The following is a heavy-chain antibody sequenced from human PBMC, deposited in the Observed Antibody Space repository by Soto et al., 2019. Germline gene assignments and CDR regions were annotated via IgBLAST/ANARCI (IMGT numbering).Heavy chain of an antibody. CDR3: AKDRNIVVVVAPLDY. V-gene: IGHV3-30*18. J-gene: IGHJ4*02. CDR2: ISYDGSNK. Sequence: QVQLVESGGGVVQPGRSLRLSCAAPGFTFSSYGMHWVRQAPGKGLEWVAVISYDGSNKNYADSVKGRFTISRDNSKNTLYLQMNSLRAEDTAVYYCAKDRNIVVVVAPLDYWGQGTLVTVSS. D-gene: IGHD2-15*01. CDR1: GFTFSSYG.